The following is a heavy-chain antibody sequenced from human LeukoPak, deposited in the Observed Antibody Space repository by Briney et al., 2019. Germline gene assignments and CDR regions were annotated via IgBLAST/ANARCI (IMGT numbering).Heavy chain of an antibody. CDR3: ARFSSGPRYFDY. CDR1: GFTFSSYS. J-gene: IGHJ4*02. D-gene: IGHD2-8*02. Sequence: GGSLRLSCAASGFTFSSYSMSCVRQAPGKGLEWVSSISSSSSYIYDAHSVKGRFTISRDNAKNSLYLQMNSLRAEDTAVYYCARFSSGPRYFDYWGQGTLVTVSS. V-gene: IGHV3-21*01. CDR2: ISSSSSYI.